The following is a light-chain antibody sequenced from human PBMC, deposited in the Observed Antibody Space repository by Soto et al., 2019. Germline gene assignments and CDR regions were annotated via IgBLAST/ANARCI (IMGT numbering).Light chain of an antibody. J-gene: IGKJ3*01. V-gene: IGKV3-20*01. CDR1: QSVSSSY. CDR2: GAS. Sequence: EIVLTQSPGTLSLSPGERATLSCTASQSVSSSYLAWYQHKPGQPPRLLIYGASTRASGIPDRFSGGGSGTDFTLTISRLEPEDFAMYYCQRYGRSPPGFTFGPGTRVDI. CDR3: QRYGRSPPGFT.